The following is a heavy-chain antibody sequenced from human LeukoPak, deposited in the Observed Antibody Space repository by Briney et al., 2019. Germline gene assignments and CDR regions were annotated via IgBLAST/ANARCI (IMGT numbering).Heavy chain of an antibody. CDR3: ARRKEVQTTFDY. J-gene: IGHJ4*02. CDR1: GFTFSSYW. CDR2: INSDGSRT. V-gene: IGHV3-74*01. Sequence: GGSLRLSCAASGFTFSSYWMHWVRQAPGKGLVWVSLINSDGSRTTYADSVKGRFTISRDNAKNSLDLQMNSLRDEDTAVYYCARRKEVQTTFDYWGQGTLVTVSS. D-gene: IGHD4/OR15-4a*01.